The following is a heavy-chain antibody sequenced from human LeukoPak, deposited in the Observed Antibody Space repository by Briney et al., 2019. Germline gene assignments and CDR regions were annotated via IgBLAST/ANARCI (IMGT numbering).Heavy chain of an antibody. J-gene: IGHJ6*02. D-gene: IGHD2-15*01. V-gene: IGHV3-23*01. CDR2: ISGSTTST. CDR1: GFTFSNFG. CDR3: AKGGYCSGRSCPYGMDV. Sequence: PGGSLRLSCAASGFTFSNFGMTSVRQAPGKGLEWVSAISGSTTSTNYAGSVKGRFTSSRDNSNNTMYLQMNSLRAEATAVYYCAKGGYCSGRSCPYGMDVWGQGTTVTVSS.